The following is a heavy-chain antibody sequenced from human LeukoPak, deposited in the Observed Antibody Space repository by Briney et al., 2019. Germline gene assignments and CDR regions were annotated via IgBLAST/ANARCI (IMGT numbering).Heavy chain of an antibody. CDR3: ARGGPGYCSNTSCTEAY. CDR1: GFSFDDYG. CDR2: INWNGDDT. J-gene: IGHJ4*02. V-gene: IGHV3-20*04. D-gene: IGHD2-2*01. Sequence: PGGSLRLSCVGFGFSFDDYGMSWVRQAPGKGLEWVSGINWNGDDTGYADSVRGRFSISRDNAKSTLYLQMNNLRAEDTALYYCARGGPGYCSNTSCTEAYWGLGTLVTVSS.